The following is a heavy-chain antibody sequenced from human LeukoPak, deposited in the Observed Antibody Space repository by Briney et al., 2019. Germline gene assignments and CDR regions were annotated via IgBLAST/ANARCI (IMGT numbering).Heavy chain of an antibody. V-gene: IGHV1-2*02. D-gene: IGHD6-19*01. CDR3: ARSLRGWYKDY. CDR1: FTGYY. CDR2: INPNSGGT. Sequence: GASVKVSCKAFTGYYMHWVRQAPGQGLEWMGWINPNSGGTAYAQKFQGRLTMTRDTSISTIYMELSSLRSEDTAVYYCARSLRGWYKDYWGQGTLVTVSS. J-gene: IGHJ4*02.